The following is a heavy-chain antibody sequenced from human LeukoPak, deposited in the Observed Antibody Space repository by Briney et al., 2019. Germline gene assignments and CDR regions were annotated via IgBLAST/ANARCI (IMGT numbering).Heavy chain of an antibody. V-gene: IGHV3-23*01. D-gene: IGHD3-22*01. CDR3: AKSSYYDSSGYYREYYFDY. CDR1: RFTFSNYA. J-gene: IGHJ4*02. Sequence: GGSLRLSCAASRFTFSNYAMSWVRQAPGKGREWVSVISGSGGSTYYADSVKGRFTISRDNSKNTLYLQMNSLRAEDTAVYYCAKSSYYDSSGYYREYYFDYWGQGTLVTVSS. CDR2: ISGSGGST.